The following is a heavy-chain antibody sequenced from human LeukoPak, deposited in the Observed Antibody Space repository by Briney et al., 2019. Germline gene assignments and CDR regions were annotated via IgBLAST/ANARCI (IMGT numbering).Heavy chain of an antibody. CDR1: GFTFSSYE. CDR3: ARETPSYWYDSSGYSTSYYYYYMDV. J-gene: IGHJ6*03. CDR2: ISSSGSTI. Sequence: PGGSLRLSCAASGFTFSSYEMNWVRQAPGKGLEWVSYISSSGSTIYYADSVKGRFTISRDNAKNSLYLQMNSLRAEDTAVYYCARETPSYWYDSSGYSTSYYYYYMDVWGKGTTVTISS. D-gene: IGHD3-22*01. V-gene: IGHV3-48*03.